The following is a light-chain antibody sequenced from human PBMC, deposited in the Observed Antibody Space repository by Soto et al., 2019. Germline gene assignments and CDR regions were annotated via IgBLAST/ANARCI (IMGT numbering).Light chain of an antibody. CDR3: QAWDSSTVV. CDR1: KLGDKY. Sequence: YELTQPPSVSVSPGQTASITCAGDKLGDKYACWYQQKPDQSPVLVIYQDSKRPSGIPERFSGSNSGNTDTLTISGTQAMDEADYYCQAWDSSTVVFGGGTKLTVL. J-gene: IGLJ2*01. V-gene: IGLV3-1*01. CDR2: QDS.